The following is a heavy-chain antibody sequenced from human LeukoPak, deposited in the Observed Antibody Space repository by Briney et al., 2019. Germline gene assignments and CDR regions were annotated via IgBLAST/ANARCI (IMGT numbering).Heavy chain of an antibody. Sequence: PSETLSLTCTVSGGSISSSGYYWGWIRQPPGKGLEWIGSIYYSGSTYYNPSLKSRVTISVDTSKNQLSLKLSSVTAADTAVYYCARLYGSGSYIDYWGQGTLVTVSS. CDR3: ARLYGSGSYIDY. J-gene: IGHJ4*02. D-gene: IGHD3-10*01. V-gene: IGHV4-39*01. CDR2: IYYSGST. CDR1: GGSISSSGYY.